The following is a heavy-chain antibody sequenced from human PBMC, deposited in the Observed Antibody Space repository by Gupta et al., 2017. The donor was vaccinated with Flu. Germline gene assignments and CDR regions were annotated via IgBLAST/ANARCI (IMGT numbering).Heavy chain of an antibody. Sequence: QVQLVESGGGLVKPGGSLRLSCEASEITFNDNYMHWIRQAPGKGLEWVSFISSSSSHRNYADSVKGRFTISRDNAKNSIYLQMNSLRAEDTALYFCARGGTHWRDGLDIWGQGTVVTVSS. J-gene: IGHJ3*02. CDR1: EITFNDNY. D-gene: IGHD1/OR15-1a*01. CDR3: ARGGTHWRDGLDI. CDR2: ISSSSSHR. V-gene: IGHV3-11*05.